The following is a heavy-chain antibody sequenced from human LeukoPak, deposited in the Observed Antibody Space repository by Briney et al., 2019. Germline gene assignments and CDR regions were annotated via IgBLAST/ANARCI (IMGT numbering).Heavy chain of an antibody. V-gene: IGHV4-39*07. J-gene: IGHJ4*02. D-gene: IGHD5-12*01. CDR3: TRDGSGYDFGY. CDR2: IYTSGTT. Sequence: SETLSLTCTVSGGSISSSSYYWGWIRQPPGKGLEWIGRIYTSGTTNYNPSLKSRVTMSLDTSRNQFSLKLSSVTAADTAMYYCTRDGSGYDFGYWGQGTLVTVSS. CDR1: GGSISSSSYY.